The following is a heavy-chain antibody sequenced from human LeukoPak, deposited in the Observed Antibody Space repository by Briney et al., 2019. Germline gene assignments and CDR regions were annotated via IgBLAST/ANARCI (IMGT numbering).Heavy chain of an antibody. V-gene: IGHV3-49*03. CDR1: GFTFGDYA. D-gene: IGHD6-19*01. Sequence: GGSLRLSCTASGFTFGDYAMSWFRQAPGKGLEWVGFIRSKAYGGTTEYAASAKGRFTISRDDSKSIAYLQMNSLKTEDTAVYYCTRKQWLVRGDYFDYWGQGTLVTVSS. J-gene: IGHJ4*02. CDR3: TRKQWLVRGDYFDY. CDR2: IRSKAYGGTT.